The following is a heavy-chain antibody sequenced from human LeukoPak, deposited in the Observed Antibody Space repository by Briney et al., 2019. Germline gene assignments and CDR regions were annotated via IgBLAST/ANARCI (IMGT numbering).Heavy chain of an antibody. J-gene: IGHJ4*02. CDR2: IYYSGST. V-gene: IGHV4-59*01. Sequence: PSETLSLTCTVSGGSISSYYWSWIRQPPGKGLEWIGYIYYSGSTNYNPSLKSGVTISVDTSKNQFSLKLRSVTAADTAVYYCARVTGYVIEDYFDYWGQGTLVTVSS. CDR3: ARVTGYVIEDYFDY. D-gene: IGHD3-22*01. CDR1: GGSISSYY.